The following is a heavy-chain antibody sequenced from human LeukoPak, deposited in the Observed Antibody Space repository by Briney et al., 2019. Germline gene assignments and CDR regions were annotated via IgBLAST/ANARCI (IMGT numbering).Heavy chain of an antibody. V-gene: IGHV3-7*04. CDR1: GLTFNKYW. Sequence: GGSLRLSCEASGLTFNKYWMTWVRQAPGKGLEWVANIKQDGSEKNYVDSVKGRFTISRDNSKNTLYLQMNSLRAEDTAVYYCARGSKSYGDYIRSRIHYFDYWGQGTLVTVSS. CDR3: ARGSKSYGDYIRSRIHYFDY. J-gene: IGHJ4*02. D-gene: IGHD4-17*01. CDR2: IKQDGSEK.